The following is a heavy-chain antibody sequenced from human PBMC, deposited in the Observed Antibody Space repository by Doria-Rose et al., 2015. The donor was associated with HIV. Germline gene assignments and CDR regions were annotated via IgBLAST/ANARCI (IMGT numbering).Heavy chain of an antibody. D-gene: IGHD6-13*01. CDR3: ARIKSSRWYHKYYFDF. CDR1: GVSLSSPGMG. CDR2: IFSDDVR. J-gene: IGHJ4*02. Sequence: QESGPVLVKPTETLTLTCTVSGVSLSSPGMGVSWIRQPPGKALEWLANIFSDDVRSYKTSLKSRLTISRATSISQVVLTMTDTDPVDTATYYCARIKSSRWYHKYYFDFWGQGTLVIVSA. V-gene: IGHV2-26*01.